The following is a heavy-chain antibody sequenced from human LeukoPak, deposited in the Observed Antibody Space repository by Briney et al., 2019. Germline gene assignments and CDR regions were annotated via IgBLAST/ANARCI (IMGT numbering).Heavy chain of an antibody. J-gene: IGHJ4*02. V-gene: IGHV3-30*18. Sequence: PGGSLRLSCAASGFTFSRYGMHWVRQAPGKGLEWVALISYDKSNRYYADSVKGRFTISRDNSKNTMYLQMNSLRAEDTAVYYCAKDRVDSGSSEGFDYWGQGTLVTVSS. CDR1: GFTFSRYG. CDR3: AKDRVDSGSSEGFDY. D-gene: IGHD1-26*01. CDR2: ISYDKSNR.